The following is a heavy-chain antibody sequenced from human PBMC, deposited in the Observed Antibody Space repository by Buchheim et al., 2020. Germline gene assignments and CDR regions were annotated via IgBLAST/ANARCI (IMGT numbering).Heavy chain of an antibody. Sequence: EVQLVESGGGLVQPGGSLRLSCAASGFTFSSYWMHWVRQAPGKGLEWVSYISSSGSTIYYADSVKGRFTISRDNAKNSLYLQMNSLRAEDTAVYYCARAPRYGSGSYYRVFRDYWGQGTL. J-gene: IGHJ4*02. CDR3: ARAPRYGSGSYYRVFRDY. CDR1: GFTFSSYW. CDR2: ISSSGSTI. V-gene: IGHV3-48*04. D-gene: IGHD3-10*01.